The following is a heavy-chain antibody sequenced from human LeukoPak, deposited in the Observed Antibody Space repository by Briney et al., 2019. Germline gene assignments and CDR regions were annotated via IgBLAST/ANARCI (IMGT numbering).Heavy chain of an antibody. V-gene: IGHV4-59*12. D-gene: IGHD5-18*01. Sequence: PSETLSLTCTVSGGSISGYYWSWIRQPPGKGLEWIGYISYSGSTNYNPSLKSRVTISVDTSKNQFSLKLSPVTAADTAVYYCARSVTSYGYYFDYWGRGTLVTVSS. J-gene: IGHJ4*02. CDR2: ISYSGST. CDR1: GGSISGYY. CDR3: ARSVTSYGYYFDY.